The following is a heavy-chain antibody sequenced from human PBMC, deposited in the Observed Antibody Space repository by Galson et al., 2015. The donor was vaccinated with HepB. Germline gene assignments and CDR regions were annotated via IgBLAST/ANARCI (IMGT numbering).Heavy chain of an antibody. CDR2: INPSGGST. CDR1: GYTFTSYY. D-gene: IGHD3-10*01. Sequence: SVKVSCKASGYTFTSYYMHWVRQAPGQGLEWMGIINPSGGSTSYAQKFQGRVTMTRDTSTSTVYMELSSLRSEDTAVYYCAREEVFSFGELLPLYYYGMDVWGQGTTVTVSS. J-gene: IGHJ6*02. V-gene: IGHV1-46*01. CDR3: AREEVFSFGELLPLYYYGMDV.